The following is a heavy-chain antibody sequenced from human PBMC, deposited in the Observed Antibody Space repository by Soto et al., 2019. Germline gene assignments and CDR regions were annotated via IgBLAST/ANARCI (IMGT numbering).Heavy chain of an antibody. CDR1: GYTFTSYG. V-gene: IGHV1-18*01. Sequence: GASVKVSCKASGYTFTSYGISWVRQAPGQGLEWMGWIRAYNGNRNYAQKLEGRVTMTTETSTNTAYMELRSLRTADTAVYYCARAPRSSWYAPWGQGTLVTVSS. J-gene: IGHJ5*02. CDR3: ARAPRSSWYAP. D-gene: IGHD6-13*01. CDR2: IRAYNGNR.